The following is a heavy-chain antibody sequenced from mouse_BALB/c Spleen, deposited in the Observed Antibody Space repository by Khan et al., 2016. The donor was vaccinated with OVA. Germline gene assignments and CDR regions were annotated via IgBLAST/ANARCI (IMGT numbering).Heavy chain of an antibody. V-gene: IGHV2-9*02. CDR3: ARNREPDYFDY. CDR1: GFSLTSHG. J-gene: IGHJ2*01. CDR2: IWAGGST. Sequence: QVQLKESGPGLVAPSQSLSITCTVSGFSLTSHGVHWVRQPPGKGLEWLGVIWAGGSTNYNSALMSRLSISKDSSKSQVFLKMNSLQTDDTAIYYCARNREPDYFDYWGQGTTLTVSS.